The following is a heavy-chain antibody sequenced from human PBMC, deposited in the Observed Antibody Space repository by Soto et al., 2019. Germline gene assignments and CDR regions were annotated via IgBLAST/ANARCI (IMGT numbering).Heavy chain of an antibody. Sequence: PGGSLRLSCAASGLTVSNIYMNWVRQAPGKGLEWVSIIYSGGTTYYADSVKGRFTISRDNTRNSLYLQMHSLRAEDTAVYYCARDRWVYYYDSSGFSFDYWGLGTLVTVS. CDR2: IYSGGTT. D-gene: IGHD3-22*01. CDR3: ARDRWVYYYDSSGFSFDY. J-gene: IGHJ4*02. CDR1: GLTVSNIY. V-gene: IGHV3-66*01.